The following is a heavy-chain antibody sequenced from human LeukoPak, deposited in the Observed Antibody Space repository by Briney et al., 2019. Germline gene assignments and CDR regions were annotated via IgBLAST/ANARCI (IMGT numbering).Heavy chain of an antibody. V-gene: IGHV1-18*01. J-gene: IGHJ4*02. D-gene: IGHD3-10*01. CDR1: GYTFTSYG. Sequence: ASVKVSCKASGYTFTSYGISWVRQAPGQGLEWMGWISPYNGDTNYAQKLQGRVTMTTDTSTSTAYMELRSLRSDDTAVYYCARPLPYGSGSLSFDYWGQGTLVTVSS. CDR3: ARPLPYGSGSLSFDY. CDR2: ISPYNGDT.